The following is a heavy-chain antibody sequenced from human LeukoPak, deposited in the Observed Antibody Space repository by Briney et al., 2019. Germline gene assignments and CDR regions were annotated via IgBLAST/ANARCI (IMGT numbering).Heavy chain of an antibody. Sequence: ASVKVSCKASGYTFTSYDINWVRQATGQGLEWMGWMNPNSGNTGYAQKFQGRVTITADKSTSTAYMELSSLRSEDTAVYYCARDRVSSEAAAGTTPGFDYWGQGTLVTVSS. D-gene: IGHD6-13*01. CDR3: ARDRVSSEAAAGTTPGFDY. J-gene: IGHJ4*02. CDR1: GYTFTSYD. CDR2: MNPNSGNT. V-gene: IGHV1-8*03.